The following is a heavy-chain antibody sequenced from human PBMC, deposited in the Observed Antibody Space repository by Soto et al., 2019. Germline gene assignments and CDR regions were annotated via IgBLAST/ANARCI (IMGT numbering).Heavy chain of an antibody. CDR1: GFTFSGYW. J-gene: IGHJ4*02. CDR3: ARRDWNGGYCDL. V-gene: IGHV3-74*01. D-gene: IGHD1-1*01. CDR2: ISGDGSSA. Sequence: GGSLRLSCAASGFTFSGYWMHWVRQVPGKRLVWVSRISGDGSSAHYADFAKGRFTISRDNAKNTVYLQMNSLRVDDTAVYYCARRDWNGGYCDLWGQGIVVTVSS.